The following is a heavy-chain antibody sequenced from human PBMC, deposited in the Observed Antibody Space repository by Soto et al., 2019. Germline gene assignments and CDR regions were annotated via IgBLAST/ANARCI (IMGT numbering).Heavy chain of an antibody. D-gene: IGHD6-19*01. CDR2: ISWNSGSI. CDR1: GFTFDDYA. CDR3: AKDRGLVLSFYFDY. J-gene: IGHJ4*02. V-gene: IGHV3-9*01. Sequence: EVQLVESGGGLVQPGRSLRLSCAASGFTFDDYAMHWVRQAPGKGLEWVSGISWNSGSIGYADSVKGRFNISRDNAKKAVYLEMNSLRAEDTALYYCAKDRGLVLSFYFDYWGQGTLVTVSS.